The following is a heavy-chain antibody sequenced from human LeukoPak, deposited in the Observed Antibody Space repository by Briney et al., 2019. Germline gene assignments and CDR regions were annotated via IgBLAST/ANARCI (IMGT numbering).Heavy chain of an antibody. J-gene: IGHJ6*02. Sequence: SHTLSRTCSVAGASISRNYWSWIRQPPGKGVEWIGYIYHTGPTNYNPPLTSRVTISVDPSRNQFSLKLDSVTAADTAVYYCARDGLGMHVWGQGTTVTVSS. CDR2: IYHTGPT. V-gene: IGHV4-59*01. CDR3: ARDGLGMHV. CDR1: GASISRNY.